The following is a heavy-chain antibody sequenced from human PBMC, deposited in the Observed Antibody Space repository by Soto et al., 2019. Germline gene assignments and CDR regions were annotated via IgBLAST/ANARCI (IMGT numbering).Heavy chain of an antibody. CDR2: IIPIFGTA. CDR3: ARDFPSSSCDP. Sequence: QVQLVQSGAEVKKPGSSVKVSCKASGGTFSCYAITWVRQAHGQGLEWMGGIIPIFGTANYAQKFQGRVTITADESLTTAYMELSSLRSEDTAVYYCARDFPSSSCDPWGQGTLVTVSS. V-gene: IGHV1-69*01. J-gene: IGHJ5*02. CDR1: GGTFSCYA.